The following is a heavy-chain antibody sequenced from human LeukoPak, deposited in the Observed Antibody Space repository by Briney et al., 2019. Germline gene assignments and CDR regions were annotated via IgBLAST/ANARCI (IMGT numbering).Heavy chain of an antibody. CDR3: AKPEPMVRGVISDAFDI. V-gene: IGHV3-23*01. Sequence: GGSLRLSCAASGFTFSSYAMSWVRQAPGKGLEWVSAISGSGGSTYYADSVKGRFTISRDNSKNTLYLQVNSLRAEDTAVYYCAKPEPMVRGVISDAFDIWGQGTMVTVSS. J-gene: IGHJ3*02. CDR1: GFTFSSYA. D-gene: IGHD3-10*01. CDR2: ISGSGGST.